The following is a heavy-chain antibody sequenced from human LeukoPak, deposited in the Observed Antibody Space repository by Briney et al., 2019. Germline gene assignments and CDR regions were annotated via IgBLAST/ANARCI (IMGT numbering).Heavy chain of an antibody. CDR3: AREWRGAMIVVRAAFDI. J-gene: IGHJ3*02. V-gene: IGHV4-4*07. CDR1: GGSISSYY. Sequence: PSETLSLTCTVSGGSISSYYWSWIRQPAGKGLEWIGRIYTSGSTNYNPSLKSRVTMSVDTSKNQFSLKLSSVTAADTAVYYCAREWRGAMIVVRAAFDIWGQGTMVTVSS. D-gene: IGHD3-22*01. CDR2: IYTSGST.